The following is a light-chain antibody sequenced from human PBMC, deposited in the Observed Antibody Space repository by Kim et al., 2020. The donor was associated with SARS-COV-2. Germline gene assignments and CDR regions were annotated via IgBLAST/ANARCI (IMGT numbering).Light chain of an antibody. V-gene: IGKV3-15*01. CDR3: HQYNSGPPGGT. J-gene: IGKJ2*01. CDR2: GAS. CDR1: QTVTSN. Sequence: EIVLTQSPATLSVSPGDRATLTCRASQTVTSNLAWYQQKPGKAPRLLIYGASTRATGIPARFSGRGSGTEFTLTISSLQSEDFAVYYCHQYNSGPPGGTCGRGTKLEI.